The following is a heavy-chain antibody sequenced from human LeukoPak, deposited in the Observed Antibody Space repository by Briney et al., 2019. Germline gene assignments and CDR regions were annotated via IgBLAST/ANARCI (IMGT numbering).Heavy chain of an antibody. D-gene: IGHD3-10*01. J-gene: IGHJ4*02. V-gene: IGHV1-46*01. CDR1: GYTFTSYY. Sequence: ASVKVSCKASGYTFTSYYMHWVRQAPGQGLEWMRIINPSGGSTSYAQKFQGRVTMTRDMSTSTVYMELSSLRSEDTAVYYCARVPLYYGSGSYPDYWGQGTLVTVSS. CDR3: ARVPLYYGSGSYPDY. CDR2: INPSGGST.